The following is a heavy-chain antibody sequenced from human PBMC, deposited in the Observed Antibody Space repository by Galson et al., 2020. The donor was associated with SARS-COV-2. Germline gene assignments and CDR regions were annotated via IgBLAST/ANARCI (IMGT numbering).Heavy chain of an antibody. CDR2: IYYSGST. J-gene: IGHJ3*02. D-gene: IGHD3-3*01. CDR3: ARHLPRTTSDFWSGYHRAAFDI. V-gene: IGHV4-39*01. CDR1: GDSISRSTYY. Sequence: SETLSLTCTVSGDSISRSTYYWGWIRQPPGKGLEWIGSIYYSGSTYYNPSLKSRVTLSVDTSNNQFSLKLSSVTAADTAVFYCARHLPRTTSDFWSGYHRAAFDIWGQGTMVSVSS.